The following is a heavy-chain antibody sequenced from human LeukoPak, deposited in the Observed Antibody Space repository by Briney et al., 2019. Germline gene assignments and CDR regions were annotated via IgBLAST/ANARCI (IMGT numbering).Heavy chain of an antibody. CDR2: IDISGST. J-gene: IGHJ5*02. V-gene: IGHV4-4*07. CDR1: GGSISSFY. D-gene: IGHD3-10*01. Sequence: SESLSLTCIISGGSISSFYWSWIRQPAGEGLEWIGRIDISGSTNYNPSLRGRVTMSVDTSKIQFSLKLTSVTAADSAMYYCARVSGSRGWFDPWGQGTLVTVSS. CDR3: ARVSGSRGWFDP.